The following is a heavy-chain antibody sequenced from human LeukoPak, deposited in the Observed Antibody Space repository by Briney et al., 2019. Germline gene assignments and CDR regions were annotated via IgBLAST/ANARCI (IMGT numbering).Heavy chain of an antibody. CDR3: ARILWFGELWIDY. D-gene: IGHD3-10*01. J-gene: IGHJ4*02. CDR2: IWYDGSNK. Sequence: GGSLRLSCAASGFTFSSYGMHWVRQAPGKGLEWVAVIWYDGSNKYYADSVKGRFTISRDNSKNTLYLQMNSLRAEDTAVYYCARILWFGELWIDYWGQGTLVTVSS. V-gene: IGHV3-33*01. CDR1: GFTFSSYG.